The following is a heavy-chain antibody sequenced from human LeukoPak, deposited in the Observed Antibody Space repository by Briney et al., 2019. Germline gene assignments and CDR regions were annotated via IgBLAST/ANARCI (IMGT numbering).Heavy chain of an antibody. CDR1: GYTFSSYG. CDR3: ARKGDDIVATIWRGNGFDP. Sequence: ASVKVSREASGYTFSSYGITWVRQAPGQGLEWIGWINANNGNTTYAQKLQGRVTMTTDTSTSTAYMELRSLRSDDTAVYYCARKGDDIVATIWRGNGFDPWGQGTLVTVSS. V-gene: IGHV1-18*04. J-gene: IGHJ5*02. CDR2: INANNGNT. D-gene: IGHD5-12*01.